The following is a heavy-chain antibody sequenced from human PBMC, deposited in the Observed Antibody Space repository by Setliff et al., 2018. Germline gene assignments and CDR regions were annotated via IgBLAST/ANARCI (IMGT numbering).Heavy chain of an antibody. D-gene: IGHD4-17*01. Sequence: LSLTCTVSGGSISSGGYYRSWIRQHPGKGLEWIGYIYYSGSTYYNPSLKSRVTISVDTSKNQFSLKLSSVTAADTAVYYCARDPLTTNRRRAFDIWGQGTMVTVS. CDR1: GGSISSGGYY. V-gene: IGHV4-31*03. CDR3: ARDPLTTNRRRAFDI. CDR2: IYYSGST. J-gene: IGHJ3*02.